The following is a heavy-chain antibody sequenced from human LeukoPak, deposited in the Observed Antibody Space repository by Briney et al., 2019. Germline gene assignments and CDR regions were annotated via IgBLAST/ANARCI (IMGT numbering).Heavy chain of an antibody. CDR1: GFTFSRYW. V-gene: IGHV3-7*03. J-gene: IGHJ4*02. CDR2: IKQDGSEK. CDR3: AKEGGSSWYEQYYFDY. D-gene: IGHD6-13*01. Sequence: PGGSLRLSCAASGFTFSRYWMSWVRQAPGKGLEWVANIKQDGSEKHYVDSVKGRFTISRDNAKNSLYLQMNSLRAEDTAVYYCAKEGGSSWYEQYYFDYWGQGTLVTVSS.